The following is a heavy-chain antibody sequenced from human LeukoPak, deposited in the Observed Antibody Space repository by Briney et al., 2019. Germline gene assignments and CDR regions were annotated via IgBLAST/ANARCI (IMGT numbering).Heavy chain of an antibody. Sequence: SETLSLTCTVSGGSISSSSYYWGWIRQPPGKGLEWIGSIYYSGSTYYNPSLKSRVTISVDTSKNQFSLKLRSVTAADTAVYYCARVHEVLPTLDAFDLWGQGTMVTVSS. D-gene: IGHD2-15*01. V-gene: IGHV4-39*07. CDR1: GGSISSSSYY. CDR2: IYYSGST. CDR3: ARVHEVLPTLDAFDL. J-gene: IGHJ3*01.